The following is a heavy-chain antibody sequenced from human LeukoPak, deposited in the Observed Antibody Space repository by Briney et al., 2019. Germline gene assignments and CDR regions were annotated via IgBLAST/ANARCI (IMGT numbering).Heavy chain of an antibody. D-gene: IGHD6-19*01. V-gene: IGHV3-21*01. CDR2: ITSTSSYI. Sequence: GGSLRLSCAASGFTGFPFGSYSMNWVRQAPGKGLEWVSSITSTSSYIYYADSVKGRFTISRDNAKNSLYLQMTSLRADDTAVYYCARVLSGGSSFDYWGQGTLVTVSS. CDR3: ARVLSGGSSFDY. CDR1: GFTGFPFGSYS. J-gene: IGHJ4*02.